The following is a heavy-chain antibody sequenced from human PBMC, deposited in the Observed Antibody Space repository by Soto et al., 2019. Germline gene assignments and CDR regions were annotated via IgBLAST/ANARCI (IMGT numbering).Heavy chain of an antibody. V-gene: IGHV4-4*07. Sequence: QVQLQESGPGLVKPSETLSLTCAVSGGSINSYNWNWIRQPAGKGLEWIGRIYASGTANYNPSLKSRVTMSVDTSKNRFSLRLKSMTAADTAVYYCARNGGYSSGWSLGYWGQGTLVTVSS. CDR2: IYASGTA. J-gene: IGHJ4*02. D-gene: IGHD6-19*01. CDR1: GGSINSYN. CDR3: ARNGGYSSGWSLGY.